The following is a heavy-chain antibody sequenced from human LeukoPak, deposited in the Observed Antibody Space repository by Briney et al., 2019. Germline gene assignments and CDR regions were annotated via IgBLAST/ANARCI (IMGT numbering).Heavy chain of an antibody. CDR3: ARATFRVGTTSAPGDY. D-gene: IGHD1-26*01. CDR1: GFTFSNYW. CDR2: INTDGSST. J-gene: IGHJ4*02. V-gene: IGHV3-74*01. Sequence: GGSLRLSCAASGFTFSNYWMHWVRHAPGKGLVYVSRINTDGSSTSYADSVKGRFTISRDNAKNTLYLQMNSLRAEDTAVYYCARATFRVGTTSAPGDYWGQGTLVTVSS.